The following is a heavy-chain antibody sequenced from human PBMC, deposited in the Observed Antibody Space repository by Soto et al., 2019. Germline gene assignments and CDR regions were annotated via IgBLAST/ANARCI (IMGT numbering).Heavy chain of an antibody. V-gene: IGHV1-2*02. D-gene: IGHD2-2*02. J-gene: IGHJ6*02. CDR3: AVDRIVVVPAGIRGGGPGYYYYGMDV. Sequence: QVQLVQSGAEVKKPGASVKVSCKASGYPFTGYYMHWVRQAPGQGLEWMGWINPNSGGTNYEQKLQARATMTRDTSISTAYRELSRLRSDDPAVYYRAVDRIVVVPAGIRGGGPGYYYYGMDVWGQGTTVTGSS. CDR2: INPNSGGT. CDR1: GYPFTGYY.